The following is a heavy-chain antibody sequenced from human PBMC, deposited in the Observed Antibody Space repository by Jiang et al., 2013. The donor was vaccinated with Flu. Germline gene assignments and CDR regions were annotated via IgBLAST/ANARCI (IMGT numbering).Heavy chain of an antibody. CDR2: ISYDGSNK. D-gene: IGHD4-11*01. Sequence: LEWVAVISYDGSNKYYADSVKGRFTISRDNSKNTLYLQMNSLRAEDTAVYYCARDASLRTTVNGPIDYWGQGTLVTVSS. CDR3: ARDASLRTTVNGPIDY. J-gene: IGHJ4*02. V-gene: IGHV3-30-3*01.